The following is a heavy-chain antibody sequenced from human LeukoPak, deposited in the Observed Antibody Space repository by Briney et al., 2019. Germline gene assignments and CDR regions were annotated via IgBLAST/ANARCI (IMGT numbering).Heavy chain of an antibody. CDR1: GGSFSGYY. D-gene: IGHD2-15*01. CDR3: ARDWDPVVVAHNDYFDY. J-gene: IGHJ4*02. Sequence: SETLSLTCAVYGGSFSGYYWSWIRQPPGKGLEWIGEINHSGSTNYNPSLKSRVTISVDTSKNQFSLKLSSVTAADTAVYYCARDWDPVVVAHNDYFDYWGQGTLVTVSS. CDR2: INHSGST. V-gene: IGHV4-34*01.